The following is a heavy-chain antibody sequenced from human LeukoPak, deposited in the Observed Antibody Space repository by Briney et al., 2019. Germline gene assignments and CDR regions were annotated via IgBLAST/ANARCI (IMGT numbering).Heavy chain of an antibody. J-gene: IGHJ4*02. CDR1: GGSVSNYY. V-gene: IGHV4-59*08. Sequence: PSETLSLTCSVSGGSVSNYYWSWIRQPPGKGLEWIGYVYYTGSTNYNPSLKSRVTMFEDKSKNQFSLRLYSVTVADTAVYYCARHFAYSSSSYFDYWGQGSRVTVS. CDR2: VYYTGST. D-gene: IGHD6-6*01. CDR3: ARHFAYSSSSYFDY.